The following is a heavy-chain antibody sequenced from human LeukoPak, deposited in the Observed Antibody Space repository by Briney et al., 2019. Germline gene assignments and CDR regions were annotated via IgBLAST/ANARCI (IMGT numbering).Heavy chain of an antibody. CDR1: GGSFSGYY. V-gene: IGHV4-34*01. CDR2: INHSGST. CDR3: ARGQVLRYFDWLSGDAFDI. J-gene: IGHJ3*02. D-gene: IGHD3-9*01. Sequence: SETLSLTCAVYGGSFSGYYWSWIRQPPGKGLEWIGEINHSGSTNYNPSLKSRVTISVNTSKNQFSLKLSSVTAADTAVYYCARGQVLRYFDWLSGDAFDIWGQGTMVTVSS.